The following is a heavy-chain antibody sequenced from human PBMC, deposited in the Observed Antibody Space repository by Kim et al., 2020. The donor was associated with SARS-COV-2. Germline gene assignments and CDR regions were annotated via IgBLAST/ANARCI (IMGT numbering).Heavy chain of an antibody. CDR2: MNPNNENK. CDR1: GYTFTSYD. J-gene: IGHJ5*02. CDR3: ARGRGTWSEGSFDP. V-gene: IGHV1-8*01. Sequence: ASVKVSCKASGYTFTSYDINWVRQAPGQGLEWMGWMNPNNENKGFAQKFQGRLTMTTNPYTNIAVMNLDSLTSDDTAVYYCARGRGTWSEGSFDPWGQGTLVTVSS. D-gene: IGHD6-13*01.